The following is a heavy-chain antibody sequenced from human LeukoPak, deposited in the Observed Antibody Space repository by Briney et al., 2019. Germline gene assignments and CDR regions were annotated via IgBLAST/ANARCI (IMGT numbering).Heavy chain of an antibody. CDR1: GGSISSSNW. D-gene: IGHD4-17*01. Sequence: SETLSLTCAVSGGSISSSNWWSWVRQPPEKGLEWIGEIYHSGSTNYNPSLKSRVTISVDKSKNQFSLKLSSVTAADTAVYYCARDPLGPGDHGRGAFDIWGQETMVTVSS. CDR3: ARDPLGPGDHGRGAFDI. CDR2: IYHSGST. J-gene: IGHJ3*02. V-gene: IGHV4-4*02.